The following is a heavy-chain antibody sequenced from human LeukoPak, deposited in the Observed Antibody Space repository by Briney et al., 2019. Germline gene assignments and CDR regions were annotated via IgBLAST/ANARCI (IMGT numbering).Heavy chain of an antibody. CDR2: INPSGGST. V-gene: IGHV1-46*01. CDR3: ARGIVVVPAAPRGFDY. CDR1: GYTFTSYY. D-gene: IGHD2-2*01. J-gene: IGHJ4*02. Sequence: ASAKVSCKASGYTFTSYYMHWVRQAPGQGLEWMGIINPSGGSTSYAQKFQGRVTMTRDTSTSTVYMELSSLRSEDTAVYYCARGIVVVPAAPRGFDYWGQGTLVTVSS.